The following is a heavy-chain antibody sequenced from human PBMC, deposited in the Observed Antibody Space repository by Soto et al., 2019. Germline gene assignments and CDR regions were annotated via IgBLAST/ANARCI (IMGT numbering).Heavy chain of an antibody. CDR1: GYSIRSRSFY. V-gene: IGHV4-39*01. D-gene: IGHD2-21*02. CDR2: IYYSGST. Sequence: PSEALSLPGAVPGYSIRSRSFYWGWIRQPPGKGLEWIGSIYYSGSTYNNPSLRSRVSMSIDTSKDQFSLKLKSVTAADTALYFCARQRTSVVTQAYFDVWGPGSLVTVSS. CDR3: ARQRTSVVTQAYFDV. J-gene: IGHJ4*02.